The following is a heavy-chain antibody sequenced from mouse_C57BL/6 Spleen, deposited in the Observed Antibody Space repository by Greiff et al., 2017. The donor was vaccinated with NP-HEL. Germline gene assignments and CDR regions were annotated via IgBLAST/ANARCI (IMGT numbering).Heavy chain of an antibody. J-gene: IGHJ4*01. CDR1: GFTFSSYG. V-gene: IGHV5-6*01. Sequence: EVKVVESGGDLVKPGGSLKLSCAASGFTFSSYGMSWVRQTPDKRLEWVATISSGGSYTYYPDSVKGRFTISRDNAKNTLYLQMSSLKSEDTAMYYCARHRDYGDFGDAMDYWGQGTSVTVSS. D-gene: IGHD2-13*01. CDR2: ISSGGSYT. CDR3: ARHRDYGDFGDAMDY.